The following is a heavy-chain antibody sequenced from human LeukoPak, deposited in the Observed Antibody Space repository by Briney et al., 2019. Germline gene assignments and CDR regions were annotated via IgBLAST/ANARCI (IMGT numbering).Heavy chain of an antibody. CDR2: IYYSGST. Sequence: SETLSLTCTVSGGSISSYYWSWIRQPPGKGLEWSGYIYYSGSTNYNPSLKSRVTISVDTSKNQFSLKLSSVTAADTAVYYCARAKAAAFDYWGQGTLVTVSS. CDR1: GGSISSYY. V-gene: IGHV4-59*01. CDR3: ARAKAAAFDY. D-gene: IGHD2-15*01. J-gene: IGHJ4*02.